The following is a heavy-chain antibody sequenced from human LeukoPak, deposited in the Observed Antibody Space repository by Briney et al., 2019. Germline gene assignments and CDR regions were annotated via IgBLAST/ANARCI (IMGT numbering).Heavy chain of an antibody. CDR2: ISSSGSTI. D-gene: IGHD6-13*01. Sequence: PGGSLRLSCAASGFTFSSYEMNWVRQAPGEGLEWVSYISSSGSTIYYADSVKGRFTISRDNAKNSLYLQMNSLRAEDTAVYYCARDVMGAAAGPFDYWGQGTLVTVSS. J-gene: IGHJ4*02. CDR3: ARDVMGAAAGPFDY. V-gene: IGHV3-48*03. CDR1: GFTFSSYE.